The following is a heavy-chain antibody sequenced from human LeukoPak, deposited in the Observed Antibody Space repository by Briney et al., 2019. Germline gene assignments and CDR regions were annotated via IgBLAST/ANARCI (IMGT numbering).Heavy chain of an antibody. Sequence: GASVKVSCKASGYTFTRYGISWVRQAPGQGLEWMGWISAYNGNTNYAQKLQGRVTMTTDTSTSTAYMELRSLRSDDTAVYYCARLGYCSSTSCYLNYYYYMDVWGKGTTVTVSS. CDR3: ARLGYCSSTSCYLNYYYYMDV. D-gene: IGHD2-2*01. J-gene: IGHJ6*03. CDR2: ISAYNGNT. V-gene: IGHV1-18*01. CDR1: GYTFTRYG.